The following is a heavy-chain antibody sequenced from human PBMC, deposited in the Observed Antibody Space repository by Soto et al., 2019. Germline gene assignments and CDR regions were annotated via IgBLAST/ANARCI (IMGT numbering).Heavy chain of an antibody. Sequence: GRSMRVSCAASGFTFSTYGMHWVRQAPGKGLEWVAVISYDGVNKYYADSVKGRFTTSRDNSKNTLYLQMNSLRAEDTAIYYCARGTAAPDYWGQGTQVTVSS. CDR2: ISYDGVNK. D-gene: IGHD2-2*01. V-gene: IGHV3-30*03. J-gene: IGHJ4*02. CDR1: GFTFSTYG. CDR3: ARGTAAPDY.